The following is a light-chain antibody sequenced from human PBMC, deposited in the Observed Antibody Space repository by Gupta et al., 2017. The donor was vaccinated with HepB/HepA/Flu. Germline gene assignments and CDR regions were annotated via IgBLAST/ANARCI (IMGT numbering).Light chain of an antibody. CDR1: QSVSSSY. CDR3: QQYGSSPPFT. V-gene: IGKV3-20*01. CDR2: GAS. J-gene: IGKJ3*01. Sequence: EIVLTQSPGTLSLSPGERATLSCRASQSVSSSYLAWYQQKPGQAPRLLIYGASSRATGIPDRFSGSGSGTDFTLTISRLEPEDFAVYYCQQYGSSPPFTFGPGIKVEIK.